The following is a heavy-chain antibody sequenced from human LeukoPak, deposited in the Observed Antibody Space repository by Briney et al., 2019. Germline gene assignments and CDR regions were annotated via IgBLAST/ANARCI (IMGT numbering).Heavy chain of an antibody. CDR2: IIPIFGTA. CDR1: GGTFSSYA. CDR3: AVLWTQNGVVDY. D-gene: IGHD2/OR15-2a*01. Sequence: ASVKVSCKASGGTFSSYAISWVRQAPGQGLEWMGRIIPIFGTAYYAQKFQGRVTITTDESTSTAYMELNSLRSEDTAVYYCAVLWTQNGVVDYWGQGTLVTVSS. J-gene: IGHJ4*02. V-gene: IGHV1-69*05.